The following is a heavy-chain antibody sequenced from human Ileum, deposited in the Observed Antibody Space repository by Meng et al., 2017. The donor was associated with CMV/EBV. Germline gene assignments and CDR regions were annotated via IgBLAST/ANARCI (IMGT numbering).Heavy chain of an antibody. V-gene: IGHV4-30-4*01. Sequence: VQLLERVPRMVNPSRTLPLTFTVSGASITNDDYYWSWIRQPPGKGLEWIGYIYYNGITYYNPSLKSRIAILVDTSKSQFSLIVSSVTAADTAVYYCAKYSGPSRWFDPWGQGTLVTVSS. J-gene: IGHJ5*02. D-gene: IGHD5-12*01. CDR2: IYYNGIT. CDR1: GASITNDDYY. CDR3: AKYSGPSRWFDP.